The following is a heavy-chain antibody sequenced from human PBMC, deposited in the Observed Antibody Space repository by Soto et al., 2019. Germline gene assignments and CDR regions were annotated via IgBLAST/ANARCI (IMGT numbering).Heavy chain of an antibody. CDR2: ISAYNGNT. CDR1: GYTFTSYG. V-gene: IGHV1-18*01. Sequence: ASVKVSCKASGYTFTSYGISWVRQAPGQGLEWMGWISAYNGNTNYAQKLQGRVTMTTDTSTSTAYMELRSLRSDDTAVYYCARDIVVVVAAMAYYYYGMDVWGQGTTVNVSS. D-gene: IGHD2-15*01. J-gene: IGHJ6*02. CDR3: ARDIVVVVAAMAYYYYGMDV.